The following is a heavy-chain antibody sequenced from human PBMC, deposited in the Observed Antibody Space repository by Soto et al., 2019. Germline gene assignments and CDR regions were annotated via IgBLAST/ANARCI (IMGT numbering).Heavy chain of an antibody. J-gene: IGHJ6*02. D-gene: IGHD3-9*01. Sequence: PGGSLRLSCAASGFTFSSYAMHWVRQAPGKGLEWVAVISYDGSNKYYADSVKGRFTISRDNSKNTLYLQMNSLRAEDTAVYYCARDMATGYYYYYYYSGMDVWGQGTTVTVSS. CDR2: ISYDGSNK. CDR1: GFTFSSYA. V-gene: IGHV3-30-3*01. CDR3: ARDMATGYYYYYYYSGMDV.